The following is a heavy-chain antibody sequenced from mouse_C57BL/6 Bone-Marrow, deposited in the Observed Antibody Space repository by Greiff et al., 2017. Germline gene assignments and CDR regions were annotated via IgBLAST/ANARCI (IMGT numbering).Heavy chain of an antibody. CDR3: ARWRAITTVVARGY. J-gene: IGHJ2*01. Sequence: QVQLKESGPELVKPGASVKLSCKASGYTFTSYDINWVKQRPGQGLEWIGWIYPRDGSTKYNEKFKGKATLTVDTSSSTAYMELHSLTSEDSAVYFCARWRAITTVVARGYWGQGTTLTVSS. CDR1: GYTFTSYD. D-gene: IGHD1-1*01. CDR2: IYPRDGST. V-gene: IGHV1-85*01.